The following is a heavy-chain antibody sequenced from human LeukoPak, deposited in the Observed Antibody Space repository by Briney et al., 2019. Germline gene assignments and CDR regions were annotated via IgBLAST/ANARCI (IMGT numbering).Heavy chain of an antibody. CDR1: GGTFSSYA. CDR3: ASNLYSYGYEEDY. D-gene: IGHD5-18*01. Sequence: SVKVSCKASGGTFSSYAISWVRQAPGQGLEWMGRIIPILGIANYAQKFQGRVTITADKSTSTAYVELSSLRSEDTAVYYCASNLYSYGYEEDYWGQGTLVTVSS. CDR2: IIPILGIA. V-gene: IGHV1-69*04. J-gene: IGHJ4*02.